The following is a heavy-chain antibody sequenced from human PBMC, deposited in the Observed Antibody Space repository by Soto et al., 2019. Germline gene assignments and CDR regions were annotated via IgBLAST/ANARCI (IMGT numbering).Heavy chain of an antibody. CDR3: ARRDYDIMTSSYSVVSFVI. J-gene: IGHJ3*02. D-gene: IGHD3-9*01. V-gene: IGHV5-51*01. Sequence: PGESLKISCKGSGYSFTSYWIGWVRQMPGKGLEWMGIIYPGDSDTRYSPSFQGQGTISADKSISTAYLQWSSLKASDTAMYYCARRDYDIMTSSYSVVSFVIWGQGTMVSVS. CDR2: IYPGDSDT. CDR1: GYSFTSYW.